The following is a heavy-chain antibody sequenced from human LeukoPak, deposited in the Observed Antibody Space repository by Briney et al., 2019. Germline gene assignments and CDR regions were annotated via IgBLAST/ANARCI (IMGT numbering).Heavy chain of an antibody. CDR3: ARGHYYYTLDV. V-gene: IGHV1-2*02. CDR2: INPNSGGT. J-gene: IGHJ6*02. CDR1: GCTFTGYY. Sequence: ASVKVSCKASGCTFTGYYMHWVRQAPGQGLEWMGWINPNSGGTEYAQKFQGGVTMTRDTSISTAYMDLSRLRSDDTAVYYCARGHYYYTLDVWGHGTTVTVSS.